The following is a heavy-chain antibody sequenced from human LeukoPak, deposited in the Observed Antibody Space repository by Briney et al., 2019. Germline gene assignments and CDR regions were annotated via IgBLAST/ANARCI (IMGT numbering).Heavy chain of an antibody. CDR2: IPYDGSNK. V-gene: IGHV3-30*02. Sequence: GSLRLSCAASGFAFAFSRYGMHWVRQAPGKGLEWVAFIPYDGSNKYYADSVKGRFTTSRDNSKNTLYLQMNSLRAEDTAVYYCAKGVGGSANYYYMDVWGKGTTVTVSS. CDR1: GFAFAFSRYG. D-gene: IGHD3-10*01. CDR3: AKGVGGSANYYYMDV. J-gene: IGHJ6*03.